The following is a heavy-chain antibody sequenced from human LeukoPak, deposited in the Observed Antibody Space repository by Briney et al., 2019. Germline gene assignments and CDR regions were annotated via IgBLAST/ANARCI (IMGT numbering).Heavy chain of an antibody. CDR3: ARESGDSGYDSNAFDI. V-gene: IGHV1-69*01. CDR1: GGTFSSYA. J-gene: IGHJ3*02. CDR2: IIHIFGTA. D-gene: IGHD5-12*01. Sequence: SVTVSCKASGGTFSSYAISWVRQAPGRGLEWMGGIIHIFGTANYAQKFQGKGTITADESTSTAYMELSSMRAEDAAVYFCARESGDSGYDSNAFDIWGQGTMVTVSS.